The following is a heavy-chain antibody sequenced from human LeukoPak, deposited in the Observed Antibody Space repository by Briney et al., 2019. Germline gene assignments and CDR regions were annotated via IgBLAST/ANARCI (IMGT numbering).Heavy chain of an antibody. V-gene: IGHV3-23*01. CDR2: ISRSGGST. CDR1: GFTFSNYW. Sequence: GGSLRLSCAASGFTFSNYWMHWVREASGKGLEWVSAISRSGGSTYYADSVNGRFTISKDNSKTTLYLQMNSLRAEDTAVYYCAKEGDYYNSIVPNYWGQGTLVTVSS. CDR3: AKEGDYYNSIVPNY. J-gene: IGHJ4*02. D-gene: IGHD3-22*01.